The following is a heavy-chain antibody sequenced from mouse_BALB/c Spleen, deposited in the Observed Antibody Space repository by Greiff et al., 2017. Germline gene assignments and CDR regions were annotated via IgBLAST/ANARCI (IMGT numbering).Heavy chain of an antibody. CDR2: INPSNGGT. V-gene: IGHV1S81*02. Sequence: QVQLKESGAELVKPGASVKLSCKASGYTFTSYYMYWVKQRPGQGLEWIGEINPSNGGTNFNEKFKSKATRTVDKSSSTAYMQLSSLTSEDSAVYYCNRGYGWFAYWGQGTLVTVSA. CDR1: GYTFTSYY. CDR3: NRGYGWFAY. J-gene: IGHJ3*01. D-gene: IGHD2-2*01.